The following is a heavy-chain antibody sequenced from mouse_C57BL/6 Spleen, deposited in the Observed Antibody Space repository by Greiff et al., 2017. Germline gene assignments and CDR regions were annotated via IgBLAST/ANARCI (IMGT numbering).Heavy chain of an antibody. CDR1: GYTFTSYD. J-gene: IGHJ3*01. Sequence: QVQLQQSGPELVKPGASVKLSCKASGYTFTSYDINWVKQRPGQGLEWIGWIYPRDGSTKYNEKFKGKATLTVDTSSSTAYMELHSLTSEDSAVYFCARSGTTARFAYWGQGTLVTVSA. V-gene: IGHV1-85*01. D-gene: IGHD1-2*01. CDR3: ARSGTTARFAY. CDR2: IYPRDGST.